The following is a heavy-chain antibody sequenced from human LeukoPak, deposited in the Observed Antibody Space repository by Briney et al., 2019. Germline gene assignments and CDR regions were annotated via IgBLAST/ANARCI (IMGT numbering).Heavy chain of an antibody. Sequence: PSETLSLTCAVYGGSFSGYYWSWIRQPPGKGLEWIGEINHSGSTNYSPSLKSRVTISVDTSKNQFSLKLSSVTAADTAVYYCARSSRDPLDLTMVRGVIDYYGMDVWGQGTTVTVSS. D-gene: IGHD3-10*01. CDR1: GGSFSGYY. CDR2: INHSGST. V-gene: IGHV4-34*01. J-gene: IGHJ6*02. CDR3: ARSSRDPLDLTMVRGVIDYYGMDV.